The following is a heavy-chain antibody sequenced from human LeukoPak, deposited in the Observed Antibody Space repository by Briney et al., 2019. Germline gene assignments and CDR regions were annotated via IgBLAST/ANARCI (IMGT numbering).Heavy chain of an antibody. CDR1: GFTFSSYA. D-gene: IGHD1-26*01. J-gene: IGHJ4*02. V-gene: IGHV3-23*01. CDR3: AKSRGESRGASNY. CDR2: ISGSGDTT. Sequence: GGSLRLSCAASGFTFSSYAMNWVRQAPGKGLGWVSFISGSGDTTYYADSVKGRFTISRDNSKNTLYLQMNSLRAEDTAVYYCAKSRGESRGASNYWGQGTLVTVSS.